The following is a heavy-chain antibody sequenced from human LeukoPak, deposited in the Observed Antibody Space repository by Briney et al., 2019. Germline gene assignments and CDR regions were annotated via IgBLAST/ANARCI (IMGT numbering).Heavy chain of an antibody. Sequence: PGGSLRLSCAASGFTFSNYAMHWVRQAPGKGLEWVAVISYDGSNKYYADSVKGRFTISRDNSKNTLYLQMNSLRAEDTAVYYCASLYGDSAFDYWGQGTLVTVSS. D-gene: IGHD4-17*01. CDR2: ISYDGSNK. CDR1: GFTFSNYA. J-gene: IGHJ4*02. V-gene: IGHV3-30-3*01. CDR3: ASLYGDSAFDY.